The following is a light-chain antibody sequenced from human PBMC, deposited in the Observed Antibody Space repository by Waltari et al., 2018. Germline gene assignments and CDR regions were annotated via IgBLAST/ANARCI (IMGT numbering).Light chain of an antibody. V-gene: IGLV4-69*01. CDR3: QTWGTGIHVV. J-gene: IGLJ2*01. CDR1: SGYSSYT. CDR2: VNSDGSH. Sequence: QLVLTQSPSASASLGASVKLTCILSSGYSSYTIAWHRRQSEKGPRYLMKVNSDGSHTKGDGIPDRFSGSSSGAERYLTISSLQSEDEGDYYCQTWGTGIHVVFGGGTKLTVL.